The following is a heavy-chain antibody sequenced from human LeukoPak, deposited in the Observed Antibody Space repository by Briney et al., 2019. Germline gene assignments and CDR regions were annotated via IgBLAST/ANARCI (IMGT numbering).Heavy chain of an antibody. D-gene: IGHD6-6*01. J-gene: IGHJ6*03. CDR3: ARLQSSSSHLYYYYYYMDV. CDR1: GASISSYY. CDR2: TSFSGST. V-gene: IGHV4-59*08. Sequence: SETLSLTCTVSGASISSYYWTWIRQPPGKGLEWIGFTSFSGSTNYNPSLKSRVTISVDTSKNQFSLKLSSVTAADTAVYYCARLQSSSSHLYYYYYYMDVWGKGTTVTVSS.